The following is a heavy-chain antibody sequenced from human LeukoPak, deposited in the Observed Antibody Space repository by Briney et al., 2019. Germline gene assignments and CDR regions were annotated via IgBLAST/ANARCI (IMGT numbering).Heavy chain of an antibody. J-gene: IGHJ6*03. V-gene: IGHV4-39*07. Sequence: SETLSLTCTVSGGSISSSSYYWGWIRQPPGKGLEWIGSIYYSGSTYYNPSLKSRVTISVDTSKNQFSLKLSSVTAADTAVYYCARGPRGSCYSGRVCYYYYYYMDVWGKGTTVTVSS. CDR3: ARGPRGSCYSGRVCYYYYYYMDV. CDR1: GGSISSSSYY. D-gene: IGHD2-15*01. CDR2: IYYSGST.